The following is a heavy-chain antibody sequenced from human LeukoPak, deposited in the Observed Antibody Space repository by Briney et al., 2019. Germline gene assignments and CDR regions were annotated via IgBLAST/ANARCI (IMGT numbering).Heavy chain of an antibody. Sequence: GGSLRLSCTTSGFTFRDRFITWFRQAPGKGLEWVAFIRPKSDGGTAEYAASVKGRFTMSRDDSRSIAYLDMNSLKTEDTAVYYCDNRGYWGQGTLVTVSS. CDR3: DNRGY. J-gene: IGHJ4*02. CDR2: IRPKSDGGTA. V-gene: IGHV3-49*03. D-gene: IGHD2/OR15-2a*01. CDR1: GFTFRDRF.